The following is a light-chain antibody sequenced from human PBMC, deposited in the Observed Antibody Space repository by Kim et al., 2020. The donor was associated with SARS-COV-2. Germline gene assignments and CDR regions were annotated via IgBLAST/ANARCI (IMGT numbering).Light chain of an antibody. Sequence: ASVGDRVTITCRASQGISKDLAWYQQKPGNAPKRLIFAASALQSGVPTRFSGSGSGTDFTLTISSLQPEDVATYYCQKYNGAPWTFGQGTKVDIK. CDR3: QKYNGAPWT. J-gene: IGKJ1*01. CDR1: QGISKD. V-gene: IGKV1-27*01. CDR2: AAS.